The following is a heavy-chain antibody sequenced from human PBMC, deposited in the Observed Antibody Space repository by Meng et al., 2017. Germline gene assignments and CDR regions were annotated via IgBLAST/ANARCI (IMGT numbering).Heavy chain of an antibody. CDR3: LDEAPRSDY. CDR1: GFTFNNYW. J-gene: IGHJ4*02. D-gene: IGHD1-1*01. CDR2: ISGDGSIT. V-gene: IGHV3-74*01. Sequence: EWHWVGSGGGLVQPGGSLRLSCAGSGFTFNNYWMHWVRQVPGKGLVWVSRISGDGSITNYADSVKGRFTISRDNAKNTLYLQMNSLRPEDTAVYYCLDEAPRSDYWGQGSLVTVSS.